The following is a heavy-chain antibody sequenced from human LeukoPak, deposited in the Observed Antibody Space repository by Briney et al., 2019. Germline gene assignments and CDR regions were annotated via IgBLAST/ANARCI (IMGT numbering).Heavy chain of an antibody. V-gene: IGHV1-69*13. Sequence: ASVKVSCKASGGTFSSYAISWVRQAPGQGLEWMGGIIPIFGTANYAQKFQGRVTITADESTSTAYMELSSLRSEGTAVYYCARGKVVVPAATVRFDPWGQGTLVTVSS. J-gene: IGHJ5*02. CDR2: IIPIFGTA. D-gene: IGHD2-2*01. CDR1: GGTFSSYA. CDR3: ARGKVVVPAATVRFDP.